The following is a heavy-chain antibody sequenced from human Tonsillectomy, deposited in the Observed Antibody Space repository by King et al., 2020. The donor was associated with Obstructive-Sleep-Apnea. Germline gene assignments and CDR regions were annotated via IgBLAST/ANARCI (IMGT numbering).Heavy chain of an antibody. J-gene: IGHJ6*02. Sequence: VQLVESGAEVKKPGESLKISCKGSGYNFTSYWIGWVRQMPGKGLEWMGIIYPGDSDSRYSPSFEGQVTISADKSISTAYLQWSSLKASDTAMYYCARHPITVVRGIIIIDYGMDVWGQGTTVTVSS. CDR1: GYNFTSYW. D-gene: IGHD3-10*01. CDR3: ARHPITVVRGIIIIDYGMDV. CDR2: IYPGDSDS. V-gene: IGHV5-51*01.